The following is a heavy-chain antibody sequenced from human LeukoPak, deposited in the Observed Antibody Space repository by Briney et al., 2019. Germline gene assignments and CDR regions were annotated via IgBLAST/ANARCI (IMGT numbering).Heavy chain of an antibody. J-gene: IGHJ4*02. Sequence: PGGSLRLSRGASGFTFSNSAMYWVRQAPGKGLEFVSVISTNGDRTYYADSVKGRFTISRDNSKNTLYLQMGSLRADDMAVYYCARGVAISSSGWYDTFDYWGRGALVTISS. CDR1: GFTFSNSA. D-gene: IGHD6-19*01. CDR3: ARGVAISSSGWYDTFDY. CDR2: ISTNGDRT. V-gene: IGHV3-64*02.